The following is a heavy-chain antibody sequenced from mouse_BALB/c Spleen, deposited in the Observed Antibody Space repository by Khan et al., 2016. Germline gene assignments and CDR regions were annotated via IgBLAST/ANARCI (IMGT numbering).Heavy chain of an antibody. J-gene: IGHJ4*01. CDR1: GYTFTNYG. D-gene: IGHD1-1*01. CDR2: INTYTGES. CDR3: ARRDYYSSKYDTMDY. V-gene: IGHV9-1*02. Sequence: QIQLVQSGPELKKPGETVKISCKASGYTFTNYGMNWVKQAPGKGLKWMGWINTYTGESTYADDFKGRFVFFLETSASTAYLQINNLKNEDMATYFCARRDYYSSKYDTMDYGGQGTSVTVSS.